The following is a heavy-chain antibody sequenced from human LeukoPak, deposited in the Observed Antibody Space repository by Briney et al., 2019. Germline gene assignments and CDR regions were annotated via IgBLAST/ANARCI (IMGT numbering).Heavy chain of an antibody. Sequence: GGSLRLSCAASGFTFSSYAMSWVRQAPGKGLEWVSAISGSGGSTYYADSVKGRFTISRDNSKNTLYLQMNSLRAEDTAVYYCAKGQDYCGSGSYEDYWGQGTLVTVSS. CDR3: AKGQDYCGSGSYEDY. CDR2: ISGSGGST. D-gene: IGHD3-10*01. J-gene: IGHJ4*02. V-gene: IGHV3-23*01. CDR1: GFTFSSYA.